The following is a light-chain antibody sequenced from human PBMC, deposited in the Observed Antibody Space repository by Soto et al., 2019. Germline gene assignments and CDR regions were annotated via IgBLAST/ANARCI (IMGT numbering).Light chain of an antibody. CDR2: SHS. Sequence: QSVLTQPPSASGTPGQRVTFSCSGSSSNVGGNSVNWYQHLPGAAPKLLIYSHSQRPSGVPDRFSGSKSGTSASLAIGGLQSDDEADYYCAAWDDSLNGYVFGTGTKVTVL. CDR3: AAWDDSLNGYV. V-gene: IGLV1-44*01. J-gene: IGLJ1*01. CDR1: SSNVGGNS.